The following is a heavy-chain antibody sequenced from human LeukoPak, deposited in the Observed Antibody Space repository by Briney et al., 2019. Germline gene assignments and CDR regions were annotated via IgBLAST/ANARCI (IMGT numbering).Heavy chain of an antibody. J-gene: IGHJ4*02. CDR1: GYTFTDYY. CDR2: VDPDYGET. V-gene: IGHV1-69-2*01. CDR3: ATAPYLGRLATPDY. Sequence: ASVKVSCKVSGYTFTDYYMHWVQQAPGKGLEWMGLVDPDYGETIYAEKFQGRVTITADTSTDTAYMELSSLKSEDTAVYYCATAPYLGRLATPDYWGQGTLVTVSS. D-gene: IGHD3-9*01.